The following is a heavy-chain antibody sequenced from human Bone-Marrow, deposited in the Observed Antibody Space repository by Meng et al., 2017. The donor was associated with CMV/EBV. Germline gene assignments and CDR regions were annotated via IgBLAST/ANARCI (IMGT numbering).Heavy chain of an antibody. V-gene: IGHV3-53*01. J-gene: IGHJ6*02. CDR2: IYSGGST. D-gene: IGHD3-10*01. CDR1: GFTVSSNY. CDR3: ARDKRITMVRGVHYYYGMDV. Sequence: GESLKISCAASGFTVSSNYMSWVRQAPGKGLEWVSVIYSGGSTYYADSVKGRFTISRDNSKNTLYLQMNSLRAEDTAVYYCARDKRITMVRGVHYYYGMDVWGQGTTVTVSS.